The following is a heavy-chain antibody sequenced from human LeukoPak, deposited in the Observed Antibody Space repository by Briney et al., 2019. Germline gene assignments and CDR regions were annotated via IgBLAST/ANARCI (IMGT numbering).Heavy chain of an antibody. CDR3: ARDSTATYYYDSRAQGPIDY. CDR2: INPSGGST. V-gene: IGHV1-46*01. Sequence: ASVKVSCKASGYTFTSYYMHWVRQAPGQGLEWMGIINPSGGSTSYAQKFQGRVTMTRDTSTSTVYMELSSLRSEDTAVYYCARDSTATYYYDSRAQGPIDYWGQGTLDTVSS. D-gene: IGHD3-22*01. CDR1: GYTFTSYY. J-gene: IGHJ4*02.